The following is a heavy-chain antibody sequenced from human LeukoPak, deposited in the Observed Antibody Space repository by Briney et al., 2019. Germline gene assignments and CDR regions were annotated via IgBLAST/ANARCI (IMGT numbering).Heavy chain of an antibody. CDR2: IHYSGST. CDR1: GGSISSYY. J-gene: IGHJ4*02. D-gene: IGHD4-17*01. Sequence: PETLSLTCAVAGGSISSYYSSWIRQPPGRGLECVGYIHYSGSTSYNPSPKRRVTISVDTSKNQFSLKLRSVIAEDTAVYYCARTDGDYSRWGQGTLVTVSS. V-gene: IGHV4-59*01. CDR3: ARTDGDYSR.